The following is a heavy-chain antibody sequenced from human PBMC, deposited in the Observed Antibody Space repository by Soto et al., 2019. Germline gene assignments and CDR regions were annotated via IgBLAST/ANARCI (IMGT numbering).Heavy chain of an antibody. CDR1: GGSISSGDYY. CDR3: ARGHGYGDYLRYYYGMDV. D-gene: IGHD4-17*01. CDR2: IYYSGST. Sequence: SETLSLTCTVSGGSISSGDYYWSWIRQPPGKGLEWIGYIYYSGSTYYNPSLKSRVTISVDTSKNQFSLKLSSVTAADTAVYYCARGHGYGDYLRYYYGMDVWGQGTTVTVSS. J-gene: IGHJ6*02. V-gene: IGHV4-30-4*01.